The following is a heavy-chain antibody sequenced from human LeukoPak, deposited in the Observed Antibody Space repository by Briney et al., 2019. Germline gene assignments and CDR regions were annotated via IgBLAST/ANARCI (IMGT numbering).Heavy chain of an antibody. CDR2: ISWDGGST. CDR1: GFTFDDYT. CDR3: AKDYSGSPGAFQH. J-gene: IGHJ1*01. V-gene: IGHV3-43*01. Sequence: GGSLRLSCPASGFTFDDYTMHWVRQAPGKGLEWVSLISWDGGSTYYADSVKGRFTISRDNSKNSLYLQMNSLRTEDTALYYCAKDYSGSPGAFQHWGQGTLVTVSS. D-gene: IGHD1-26*01.